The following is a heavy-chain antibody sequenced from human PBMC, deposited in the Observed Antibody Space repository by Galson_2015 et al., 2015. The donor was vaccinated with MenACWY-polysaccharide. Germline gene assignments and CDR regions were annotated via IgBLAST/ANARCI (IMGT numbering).Heavy chain of an antibody. CDR1: GYSFTTFG. D-gene: IGHD3-16*01. CDR2: ISAYNGDS. Sequence: SVKVSCKASGYSFTTFGISWVRQAPGQGLEWMGWISAYNGDSHYAHDLQGRVTMTTETSTRTDYMELRSLTSDDTAVYYCTRDLGERLGACSFFDFWGQGTPVTVSS. V-gene: IGHV1-18*01. CDR3: TRDLGERLGACSFFDF. J-gene: IGHJ4*01.